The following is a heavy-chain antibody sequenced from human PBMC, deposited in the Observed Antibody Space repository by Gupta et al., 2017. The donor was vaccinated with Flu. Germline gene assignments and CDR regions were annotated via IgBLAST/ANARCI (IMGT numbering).Heavy chain of an antibody. V-gene: IGHV3-23*01. CDR1: GFPFSNHV. Sequence: SGFPFSNHVMSWVRQAPGRGLEWVSALSHTNARTYYADSVKGRFTISRDSSKNTLYLQMNSLRAEDTAIYYWAKPRNSSLYGAWDGWGQGTLVTVSS. J-gene: IGHJ3*01. D-gene: IGHD3-22*01. CDR3: AKPRNSSLYGAWDG. CDR2: LSHTNART.